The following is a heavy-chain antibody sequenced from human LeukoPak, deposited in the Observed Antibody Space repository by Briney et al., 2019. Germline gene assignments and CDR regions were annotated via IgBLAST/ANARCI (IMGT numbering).Heavy chain of an antibody. J-gene: IGHJ4*02. CDR2: IDPSDSYT. D-gene: IGHD6-19*01. V-gene: IGHV5-10-1*01. CDR3: ASYSSGWYGGFDY. Sequence: GQSLKISCKGSGYSFTSYWISWVGQMPGKGLGWMGRIDPSDSYTNYSPSFQGHVTISADKSISTAYLQWSSLKASDTAMYYCASYSSGWYGGFDYWGQGTLVTVSS. CDR1: GYSFTSYW.